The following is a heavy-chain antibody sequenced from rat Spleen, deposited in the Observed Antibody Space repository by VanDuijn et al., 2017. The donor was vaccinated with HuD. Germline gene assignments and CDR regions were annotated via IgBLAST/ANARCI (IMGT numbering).Heavy chain of an antibody. J-gene: IGHJ2*01. CDR3: ARLRYNPIDY. CDR2: ISYDGGTT. V-gene: IGHV5-29*01. CDR1: GFTFSDYY. D-gene: IGHD1-5*01. Sequence: EVQLVESDGGLVQPGRSLKLSCAASGFTFSDYYMAWVRQAPTKGLEWVATISYDGGTTYYRDSVKGRFTISRDNAKSTLYLQMDSLRSEDTATYYCARLRYNPIDYWGQGVMVTVSS.